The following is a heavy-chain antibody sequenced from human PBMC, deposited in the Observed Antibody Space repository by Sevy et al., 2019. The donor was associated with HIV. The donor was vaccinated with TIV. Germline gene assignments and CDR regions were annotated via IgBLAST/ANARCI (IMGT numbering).Heavy chain of an antibody. V-gene: IGHV3-7*01. D-gene: IGHD5-18*01. CDR2: MKQDGSEE. CDR3: VREGLGGYSYSLDY. CDR1: AFSFSIYW. Sequence: GGSLRLSCAASAFSFSIYWRSWVRQAPGKGLEWVATMKQDGSEEDYVDSVKGRFTISRDNAKNSLFLQMNSLSAEDTAVYYCVREGLGGYSYSLDYWGHGTLVTVSS. J-gene: IGHJ4*01.